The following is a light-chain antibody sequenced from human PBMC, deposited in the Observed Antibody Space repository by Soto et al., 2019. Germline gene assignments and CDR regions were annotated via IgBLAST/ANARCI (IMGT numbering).Light chain of an antibody. Sequence: QSVLTQPPSVSAAPGQKVTISCSGSSSNIGDNYVSWYQQLPGTAPQLLIYGSYERPSGIPDRFSGSKSGTSATLDITGLQTGDEADYYCGTWDTSLSAVVFGGGTKLTFL. V-gene: IGLV1-51*01. CDR3: GTWDTSLSAVV. CDR1: SSNIGDNY. J-gene: IGLJ2*01. CDR2: GSY.